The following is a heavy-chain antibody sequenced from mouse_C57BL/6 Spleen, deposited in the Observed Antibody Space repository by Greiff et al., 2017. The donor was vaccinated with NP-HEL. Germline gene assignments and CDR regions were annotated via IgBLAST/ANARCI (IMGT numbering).Heavy chain of an antibody. D-gene: IGHD1-1*01. CDR1: GYTFTSYW. V-gene: IGHV1-64*01. Sequence: QVQLKQPGAELVKPGASVKLSCKASGYTFTSYWMHWVKQRPGQGLEWIGMIHPNSGSTNYNEKFKSKATLTVDKSSSTAYMQLSSLTSEDSAVYYCARDKNYYGSSWYFDVWGTGTTVTVSS. CDR3: ARDKNYYGSSWYFDV. J-gene: IGHJ1*03. CDR2: IHPNSGST.